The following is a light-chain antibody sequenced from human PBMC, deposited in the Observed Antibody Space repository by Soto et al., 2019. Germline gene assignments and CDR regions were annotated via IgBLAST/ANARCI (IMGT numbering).Light chain of an antibody. Sequence: EIVLTQSPAALSLSPGESATLSCRASQSIGRFLVWYQQKPGQSPRLLIYEASTRAAGIPARFSGSGSGTDFTLTISSLEAEDFAVYYCQQRNNWTLTFGGGTKVEIK. J-gene: IGKJ4*01. CDR3: QQRNNWTLT. V-gene: IGKV3-11*01. CDR2: EAS. CDR1: QSIGRF.